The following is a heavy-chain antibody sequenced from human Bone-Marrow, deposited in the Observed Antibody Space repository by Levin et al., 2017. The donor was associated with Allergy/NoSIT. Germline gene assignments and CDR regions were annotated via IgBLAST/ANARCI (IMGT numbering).Heavy chain of an antibody. CDR2: ISSSGSTI. D-gene: IGHD6-6*01. CDR1: GFTFSSYE. V-gene: IGHV3-48*03. J-gene: IGHJ5*02. Sequence: GGSLRLSCAASGFTFSSYEMNWVRQAPGKGLEWVSYISSSGSTIYYADSVKGRFTISRDNAKNSLYLQMNSLRAEDTAVYYCARDSSSFNFDNWFDPWGQGTLVTVSS. CDR3: ARDSSSFNFDNWFDP.